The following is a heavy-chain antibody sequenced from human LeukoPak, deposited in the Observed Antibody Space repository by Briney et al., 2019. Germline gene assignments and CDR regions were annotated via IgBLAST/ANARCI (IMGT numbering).Heavy chain of an antibody. V-gene: IGHV4-39*01. Sequence: SETLSLTCTVSGGSISSSSYYWGWIRQPPGKGLEWIGSIYYSGSTYYNPSLKSRVTISVDTSKNQFSLKLSSVTAADTAVYYCAGKLLGYCSSTSCYKKEYYYYGMDVWGQGTTVTVSS. J-gene: IGHJ6*02. CDR2: IYYSGST. CDR3: AGKLLGYCSSTSCYKKEYYYYGMDV. D-gene: IGHD2-2*02. CDR1: GGSISSSSYY.